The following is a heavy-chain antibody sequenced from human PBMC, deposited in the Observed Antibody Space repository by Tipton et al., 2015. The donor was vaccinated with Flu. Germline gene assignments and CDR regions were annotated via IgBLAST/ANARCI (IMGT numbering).Heavy chain of an antibody. CDR1: GASISSYY. Sequence: GASISSYYWSWIRQPAGKGLEWIGRIFSSGSTFYNPSLKNRVSMSVDTSRKQFSLKSSSVTAADTAVYYCAGYRPGAPPLWGQGTLVTVSS. D-gene: IGHD3-16*02. V-gene: IGHV4-4*07. CDR2: IFSSGST. J-gene: IGHJ4*02. CDR3: AGYRPGAPPL.